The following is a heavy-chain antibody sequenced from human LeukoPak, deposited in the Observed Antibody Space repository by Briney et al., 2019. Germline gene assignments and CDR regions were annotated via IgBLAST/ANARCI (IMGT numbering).Heavy chain of an antibody. CDR1: GGSISTYY. V-gene: IGHV4-59*01. CDR3: ARVLRCSSTSCRGSSFDP. CDR2: IYYSGST. J-gene: IGHJ5*02. D-gene: IGHD2-2*01. Sequence: PSETLSLTCTVSGGSISTYYWSWIRQPPGKGLEWIGYIYYSGSTNYNPSLKSRVTISVDTSKNQFSLKLSSVTAADTAVYYCARVLRCSSTSCRGSSFDPWGQGTLVTVSS.